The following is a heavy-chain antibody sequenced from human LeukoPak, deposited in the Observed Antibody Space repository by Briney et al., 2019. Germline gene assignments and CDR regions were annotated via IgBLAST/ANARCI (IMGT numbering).Heavy chain of an antibody. J-gene: IGHJ6*02. V-gene: IGHV1-8*01. CDR2: MNPNRGNT. Sequence: ASVKVSCKASGYTFTSYEINWVRQATGQGLEWMGWMNPNRGNTGYAQKLQGRVTMTRNTSISTAYMEVSSLRSEDTAVYSCARGTYYDFWSGYYLAFARRQPYGMDVWGQGTTVTVSS. CDR1: GYTFTSYE. CDR3: ARGTYYDFWSGYYLAFARRQPYGMDV. D-gene: IGHD3-3*01.